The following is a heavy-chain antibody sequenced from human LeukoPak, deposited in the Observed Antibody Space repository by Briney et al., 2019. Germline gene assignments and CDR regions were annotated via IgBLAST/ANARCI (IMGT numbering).Heavy chain of an antibody. V-gene: IGHV6-1*01. CDR1: GDSVSSNSAA. Sequence: SQTLSLTCAISGDSVSSNSAAWNWIRQSPSRGLEWLGRTYYGSKWYNDYAVSVKSRITINPDTSKNQFSLQLNSVTPEDTAVYYCARDKSLYSSSWYVNWFDPWGQGTLVTVSS. J-gene: IGHJ5*02. CDR3: ARDKSLYSSSWYVNWFDP. D-gene: IGHD6-13*01. CDR2: TYYGSKWYN.